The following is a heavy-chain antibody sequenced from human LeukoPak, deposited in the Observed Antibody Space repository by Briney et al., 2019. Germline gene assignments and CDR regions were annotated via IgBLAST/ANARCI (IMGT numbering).Heavy chain of an antibody. CDR2: IVVGSGNT. V-gene: IGHV1-58*01. D-gene: IGHD4-23*01. J-gene: IGHJ3*01. CDR3: AAEGRPTVVTFRKGAVDL. Sequence: SVKVSCKASGFTFTSSAVQWVRQARGQRPEWIGWIVVGSGNTNYAQKFQERVTITRDMSTSTVYMELSSLRSEDTAVYYCAAEGRPTVVTFRKGAVDLWGQGTMVTVSS. CDR1: GFTFTSSA.